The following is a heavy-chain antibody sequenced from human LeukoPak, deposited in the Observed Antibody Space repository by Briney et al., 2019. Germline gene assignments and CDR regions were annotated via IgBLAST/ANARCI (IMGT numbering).Heavy chain of an antibody. CDR1: GFTFSSYS. J-gene: IGHJ4*02. CDR2: ISASGGGT. Sequence: GGSLRLSCAASGFTFSSYSMSWVRQAPGKGLEWVSSISASGGGTYYADSVKGRFTISRDTSKNTLYLQMNSLRAEDTAVYYCAPLAATTDYWGQGTLVTVSS. D-gene: IGHD5-12*01. CDR3: APLAATTDY. V-gene: IGHV3-23*01.